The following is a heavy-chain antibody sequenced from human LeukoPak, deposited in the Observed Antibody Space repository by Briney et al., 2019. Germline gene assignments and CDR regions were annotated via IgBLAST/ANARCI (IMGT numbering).Heavy chain of an antibody. CDR1: GFTLGDYA. D-gene: IGHD3-22*01. J-gene: IGHJ4*02. Sequence: GSLKLSCTVSGFTLGDYAMSWFRQAPGKGLEWVGFIRGKAYGGTTEYAASVKGRFIISRDDSKSIAYLQMNSLKAEDTAVYYCSGGVGYYSPFEYWGQGTLVTVSS. CDR2: IRGKAYGGTT. CDR3: SGGVGYYSPFEY. V-gene: IGHV3-49*03.